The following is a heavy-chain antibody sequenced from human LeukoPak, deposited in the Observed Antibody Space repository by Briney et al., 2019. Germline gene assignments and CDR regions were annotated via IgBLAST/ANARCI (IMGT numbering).Heavy chain of an antibody. CDR2: LSSSSNYI. CDR1: GFTFRSYS. Sequence: GGSLRLSCAASGFTFRSYSMNWVRQAPGKGLEWVSSLSSSSNYIYYADSVKGRFTISRDNAKNKLYLQMNSLRAEDTAVYDCAGSYGDWGQGTLVTVSS. V-gene: IGHV3-21*01. J-gene: IGHJ4*02. CDR3: AGSYGD. D-gene: IGHD4-17*01.